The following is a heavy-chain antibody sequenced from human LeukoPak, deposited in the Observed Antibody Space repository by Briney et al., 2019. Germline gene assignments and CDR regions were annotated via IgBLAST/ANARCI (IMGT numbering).Heavy chain of an antibody. CDR3: ASRPPIVVVPAAIERGNY. D-gene: IGHD2-2*01. V-gene: IGHV3-21*01. J-gene: IGHJ4*02. Sequence: GGSLRLSCAASGFTYSSYSMNWVRQAPGKGLEWVSSISSSSSYIYYADSVKGRFTISRDNAKNSLYLQMNSLRAEDTAVYYCASRPPIVVVPAAIERGNYWGQGNLVTVSS. CDR1: GFTYSSYS. CDR2: ISSSSSYI.